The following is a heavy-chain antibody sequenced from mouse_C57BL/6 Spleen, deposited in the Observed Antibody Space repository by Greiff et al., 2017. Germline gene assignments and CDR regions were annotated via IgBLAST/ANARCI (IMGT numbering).Heavy chain of an antibody. D-gene: IGHD4-1*01. V-gene: IGHV1-22*01. CDR3: ARWNWEGYFDY. Sequence: EVQVVESGPELVKPGASVKMSCKASGYTFTDYNMHWVKQSHGKSLEWIGYINPNIGGTSYNQKFKGKATLTVNKSSSTAYMELRSLTSEDSAVYYCARWNWEGYFDYWGQGTTLTVSS. J-gene: IGHJ2*01. CDR1: GYTFTDYN. CDR2: INPNIGGT.